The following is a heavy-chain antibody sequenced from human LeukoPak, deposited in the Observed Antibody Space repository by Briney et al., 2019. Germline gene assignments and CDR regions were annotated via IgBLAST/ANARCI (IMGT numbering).Heavy chain of an antibody. Sequence: GASVKVSCTASGFTFTSSALQWLRQARGQRLEWIGWIVVGSGNTNYAQKFQERVTITRDMSTSTAYMELSSLRSEDTAVYYCAADPIYYYDSSGRNTWGQGTLVTVSS. J-gene: IGHJ5*02. CDR3: AADPIYYYDSSGRNT. CDR2: IVVGSGNT. D-gene: IGHD3-22*01. CDR1: GFTFTSSA. V-gene: IGHV1-58*01.